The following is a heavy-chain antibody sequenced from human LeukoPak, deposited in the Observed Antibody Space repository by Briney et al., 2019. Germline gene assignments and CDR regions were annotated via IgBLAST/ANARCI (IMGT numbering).Heavy chain of an antibody. CDR3: ARAPHPYCSGGNCIYFDY. D-gene: IGHD2-15*01. Sequence: NPGGSLRLSCAASGFSLSSYSMNWVRQAPGKGLEWVSSISSSSSYIYYADSVKGRFTLSRDNDKKSLHLQMNSLRAEDTAVYYCARAPHPYCSGGNCIYFDYWGQGTLVTVSS. CDR1: GFSLSSYS. CDR2: ISSSSSYI. J-gene: IGHJ4*02. V-gene: IGHV3-21*01.